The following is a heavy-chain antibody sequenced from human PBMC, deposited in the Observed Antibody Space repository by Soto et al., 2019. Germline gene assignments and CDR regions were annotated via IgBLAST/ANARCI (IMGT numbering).Heavy chain of an antibody. D-gene: IGHD2-2*01. J-gene: IGHJ5*02. CDR2: ISLYSDGT. Sequence: QVPLVQSGGEVKRPGASVKVSCKHSGYTFSNYGITWVRQAPGQPLEWLGWISLYSDGTNYAQKFQGRVSMTTDTSTTTAYMELRSVRSDGTAVYYCARVVPGAEAWFGPWGQGTLVTVSA. CDR3: ARVVPGAEAWFGP. CDR1: GYTFSNYG. V-gene: IGHV1-18*01.